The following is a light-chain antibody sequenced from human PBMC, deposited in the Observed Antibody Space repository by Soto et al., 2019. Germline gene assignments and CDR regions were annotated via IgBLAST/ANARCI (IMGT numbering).Light chain of an antibody. CDR3: QQRHNLPHT. CDR2: DAS. V-gene: IGKV1-33*01. J-gene: IGKJ3*01. Sequence: DVQMTQYPSSLSASGGDICTITGQASQDVRKYLSWYQQKARKAPKLLSYDASNLETGVPSRFSGSGSGTDFTFTISSLQPEDIATYYCQQRHNLPHTFGPGTKVDIK. CDR1: QDVRKY.